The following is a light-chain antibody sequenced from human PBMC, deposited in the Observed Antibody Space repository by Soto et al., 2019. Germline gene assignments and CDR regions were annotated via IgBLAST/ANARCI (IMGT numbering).Light chain of an antibody. Sequence: QSALTQPASVSGSPGQSISISCTGTSSDVGGYNHVSWYQQHPGKAPKLIIYDGTERPSGVSNRFSGSKSGNTASLTISGLQAEDEAHYYCCSYATYNMILGGGTKLTVL. V-gene: IGLV2-23*01. J-gene: IGLJ2*01. CDR1: SSDVGGYNH. CDR3: CSYATYNMI. CDR2: DGT.